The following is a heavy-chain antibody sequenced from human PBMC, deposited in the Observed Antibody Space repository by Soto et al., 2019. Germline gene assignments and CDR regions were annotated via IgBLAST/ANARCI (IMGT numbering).Heavy chain of an antibody. Sequence: GGSLRLSCAASGFTFSNYAMSWVRQAPGEGLERVSAISGDGGVTYYADSVKGRFTISRDNSKNTLYLQMSSLRAEDTAVYYCAKARTTVSSYYFDYWGQGTLVTVSS. CDR3: AKARTTVSSYYFDY. D-gene: IGHD4-17*01. CDR1: GFTFSNYA. CDR2: ISGDGGVT. V-gene: IGHV3-23*01. J-gene: IGHJ4*02.